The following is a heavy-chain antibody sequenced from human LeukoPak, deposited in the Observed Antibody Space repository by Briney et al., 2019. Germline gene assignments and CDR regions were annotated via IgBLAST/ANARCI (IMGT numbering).Heavy chain of an antibody. CDR2: ISGTGGST. J-gene: IGHJ4*02. D-gene: IGHD3-9*01. Sequence: PGGSLRLSCAVSGFTFSSYAMSWVRQAPGKGLEWVSAISGTGGSTYYADSVKGRFTISRDNSKNTVYLQMNGLRAEDTAVYYCANGKGYFEFWGQGTLVTVSS. CDR3: ANGKGYFEF. CDR1: GFTFSSYA. V-gene: IGHV3-23*01.